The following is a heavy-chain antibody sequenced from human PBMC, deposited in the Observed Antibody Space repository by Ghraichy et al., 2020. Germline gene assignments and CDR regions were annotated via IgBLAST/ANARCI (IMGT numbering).Heavy chain of an antibody. CDR1: GFTFNDYW. Sequence: GVLRLSCAASGFTFNDYWMSWVRQALGKGLEWVGNIKQDGSEGFYVDSVRGRITISRDNAKNSLYPQMKSLRADDTAVYYCASGDYYDKSGHYHDVFDVCGHETRFTFSS. D-gene: IGHD3-22*01. V-gene: IGHV3-7*03. J-gene: IGHJ3*01. CDR3: ASGDYYDKSGHYHDVFDV. CDR2: IKQDGSEG.